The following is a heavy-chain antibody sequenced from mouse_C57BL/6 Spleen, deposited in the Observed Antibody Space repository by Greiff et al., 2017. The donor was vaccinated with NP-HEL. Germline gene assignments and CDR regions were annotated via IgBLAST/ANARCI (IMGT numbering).Heavy chain of an antibody. CDR1: GYTFTSYW. Sequence: VQLQQPGAELVMPGASVKLSCKASGYTFTSYWMHWVKQRPGQGLEWIGEIDPSDSYTNYNQKFKGKSTLTVDKSSSTAYMQLSSLTSEDSAVYYCARTQLGSNAMDYWGQGTSVTVSS. D-gene: IGHD3-1*01. V-gene: IGHV1-69*01. CDR3: ARTQLGSNAMDY. J-gene: IGHJ4*01. CDR2: IDPSDSYT.